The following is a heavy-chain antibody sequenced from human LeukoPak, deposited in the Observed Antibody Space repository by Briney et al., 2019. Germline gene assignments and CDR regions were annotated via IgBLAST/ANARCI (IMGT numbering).Heavy chain of an antibody. V-gene: IGHV3-11*01. J-gene: IGHJ2*01. CDR1: GFTFSDYF. Sequence: GGSLRLSCAASGFTFSDYFMTWIRQAPGKGLEWVSYISSSGSYVYYADSVKGRFTISRDNAKNSLYLQMNRLRDEDTAVYYCARELRVGTAFDLWGRGTLVTVSS. CDR3: ARELRVGTAFDL. D-gene: IGHD3-10*01. CDR2: ISSSGSYV.